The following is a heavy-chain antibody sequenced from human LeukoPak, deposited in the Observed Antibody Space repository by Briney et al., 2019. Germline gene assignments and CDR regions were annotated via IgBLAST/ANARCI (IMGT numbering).Heavy chain of an antibody. CDR1: GYSFTTYW. D-gene: IGHD3-10*01. CDR2: IYPGDSDT. V-gene: IGHV5-51*01. Sequence: GESLKISCEASGYSFTTYWIDWVRQMPGKGLEWMGIIYPGDSDTRYSPSFQGQVTISADKSISTAYLQWSSLKASDTAMYHCARQHGSGSYYSRAIDYWGQGTLVTVSS. J-gene: IGHJ4*02. CDR3: ARQHGSGSYYSRAIDY.